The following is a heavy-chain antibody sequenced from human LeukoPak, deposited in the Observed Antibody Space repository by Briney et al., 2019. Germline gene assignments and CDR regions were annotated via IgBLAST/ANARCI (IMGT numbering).Heavy chain of an antibody. V-gene: IGHV4-34*01. CDR2: INHSGST. J-gene: IGHJ4*02. CDR3: ARVVKLWPSGLTYFDY. D-gene: IGHD3-10*01. CDR1: GGSFSGYY. Sequence: SETLSLTCAVYGGSFSGYYCSWIRQPPGKGLEWIGEINHSGSTNYNPSLKSRVTISVDTSKNQFSLKLSSVTAPDTAVYYCARVVKLWPSGLTYFDYWGQGTLVTVSS.